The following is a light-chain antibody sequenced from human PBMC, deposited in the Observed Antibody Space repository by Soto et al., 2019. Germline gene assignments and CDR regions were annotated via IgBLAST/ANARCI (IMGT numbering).Light chain of an antibody. V-gene: IGKV3-20*01. CDR1: QSFNSIY. J-gene: IGKJ1*01. CDR2: AAS. Sequence: ILLTQSRVILSLSPVEIATLSCRASQSFNSIYLAWYQQKPGQAPRLLIYAASSRATGIPDRFSGSGSGTDFTLTISRLEPEDFAVYYCHQYDSWTFGQGTKVDIK. CDR3: HQYDSWT.